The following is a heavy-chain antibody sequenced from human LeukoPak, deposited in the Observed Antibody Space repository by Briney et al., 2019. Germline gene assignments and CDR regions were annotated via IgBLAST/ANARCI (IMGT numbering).Heavy chain of an antibody. CDR3: GRDPRLGIRGYTYGYIDY. CDR2: INTNTGNP. V-gene: IGHV7-4-1*02. Sequence: GASVKVSCKTSGYSFISYSINCLRQAPGQGLEWMGWINTNTGNPTYAQGFTGRYVFSLDTSVSTAYLQISGLKADDTAVYFCGRDPRLGIRGYTYGYIDYWGQGTLVTASS. CDR1: GYSFISYS. D-gene: IGHD5-18*01. J-gene: IGHJ4*02.